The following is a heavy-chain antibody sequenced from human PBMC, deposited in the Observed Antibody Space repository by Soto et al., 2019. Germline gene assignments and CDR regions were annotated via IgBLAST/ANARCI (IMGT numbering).Heavy chain of an antibody. CDR2: ISGSGVST. J-gene: IGHJ3*02. CDR1: GFTFSSYA. CDR3: AKFYCISTMCQAPAAKSTGGFEI. D-gene: IGHD2-2*01. V-gene: IGHV3-23*01. Sequence: EPQLLESGGGLGHPGGSLRLSCAASGFTFSSYAMSWVRQAPGKGLEWVAAISGSGVSTYYADSVRGRSTISRDKSKNTVDLQMNSLRAEDTAVYYCAKFYCISTMCQAPAAKSTGGFEIWGQGTLVTVSS.